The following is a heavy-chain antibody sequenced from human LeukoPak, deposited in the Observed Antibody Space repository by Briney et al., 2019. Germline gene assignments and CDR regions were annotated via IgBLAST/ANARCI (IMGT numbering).Heavy chain of an antibody. Sequence: PSETLSLTCTVSGGSISSSSYYWGWIRQPPGKGLEWIGSIYYSGSTYYNPSLKSRVTISVDTSKNQFSLKLSSVTAADTAVYYCARHKIRVGYFDYWGQGTLVTVSS. CDR2: IYYSGST. V-gene: IGHV4-39*01. D-gene: IGHD1-26*01. J-gene: IGHJ4*02. CDR3: ARHKIRVGYFDY. CDR1: GGSISSSSYY.